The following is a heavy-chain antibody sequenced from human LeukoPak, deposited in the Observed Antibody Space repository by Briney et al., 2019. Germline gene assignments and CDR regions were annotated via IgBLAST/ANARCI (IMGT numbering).Heavy chain of an antibody. CDR2: IKQDGSEK. V-gene: IGHV3-7*03. D-gene: IGHD3-16*01. J-gene: IGHJ3*02. CDR1: GFTFSSYW. CDR3: AKGLRELWGDAFDM. Sequence: GGSLRLSCAASGFTFSSYWMSWVRQAPGKGLEWVANIKQDGSEKYYVASVKGRFTISRDNSKNTLYLQMNSLRAEDTAVYYCAKGLRELWGDAFDMWGQGTMVTVSS.